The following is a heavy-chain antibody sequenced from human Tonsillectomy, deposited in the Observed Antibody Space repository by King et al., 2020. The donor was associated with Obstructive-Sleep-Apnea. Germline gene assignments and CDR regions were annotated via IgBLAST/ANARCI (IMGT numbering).Heavy chain of an antibody. CDR1: GYSISSGYY. V-gene: IGHV4-38-2*02. D-gene: IGHD3-9*01. Sequence: QLQESGPGLVKPSETLSLTCTVSGYSISSGYYWGWLRQPPGKGLEWIGNIYHSGSTYYNPSLKSRVTISVDTSKNQFSLKLSSVTAADTAVYYCARDDYDILTGYYGGYWGQGTLVTVSS. CDR3: ARDDYDILTGYYGGY. CDR2: IYHSGST. J-gene: IGHJ4*02.